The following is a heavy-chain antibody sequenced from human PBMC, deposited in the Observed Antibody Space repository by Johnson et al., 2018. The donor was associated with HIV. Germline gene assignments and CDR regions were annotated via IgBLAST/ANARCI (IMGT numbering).Heavy chain of an antibody. CDR2: IRGSGGST. CDR1: GFTFSSYA. D-gene: IGHD3-22*01. V-gene: IGHV3-23*04. CDR3: VSCYYGRGGYADAFDI. Sequence: VQLVESGGGLVQPGGSLRLSCAASGFTFSSYAMSWVRQAPGKGLEWVSAIRGSGGSTYYADSVKGRFTISRDNSKNTLYLQLNSLKTEDTAVYYGVSCYYGRGGYADAFDIWGQGTMGTVSS. J-gene: IGHJ3*02.